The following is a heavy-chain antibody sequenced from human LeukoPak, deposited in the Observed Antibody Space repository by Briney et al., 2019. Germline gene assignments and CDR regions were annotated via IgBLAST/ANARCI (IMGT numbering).Heavy chain of an antibody. CDR2: INAGNGNT. Sequence: MGWINAGNGNTKYSQKFQGRVTITRDTSASTAYMELSSLRSEDTAVYYCARGYSSSWFVDYWGQGTLVTVSS. V-gene: IGHV1-3*01. D-gene: IGHD6-13*01. J-gene: IGHJ4*02. CDR3: ARGYSSSWFVDY.